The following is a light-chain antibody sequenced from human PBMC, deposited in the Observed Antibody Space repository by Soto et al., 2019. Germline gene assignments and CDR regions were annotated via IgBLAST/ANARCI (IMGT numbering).Light chain of an antibody. V-gene: IGKV3-20*01. CDR1: QSVRSNF. CDR2: AAS. J-gene: IGKJ2*01. CDR3: LQYGASPYT. Sequence: EIVLTQSPGTPSLSPGERATLSCRASQSVRSNFLAWYQQKSGQAPRLLISAASNRATGIPDRFSGSGSGTDFTLTISRLEADDFAVYYCLQYGASPYTFGQGTKVDIK.